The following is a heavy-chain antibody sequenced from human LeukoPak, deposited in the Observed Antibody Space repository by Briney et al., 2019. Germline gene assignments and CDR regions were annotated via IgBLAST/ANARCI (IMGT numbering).Heavy chain of an antibody. Sequence: SETLSLTPARYGGSISSYSWSWRRQPPGKGLEWIGYIYYSGSTNYNPSLKSRVTISVDTSKDQFSLKLSSVTAADTAVYYCARSDSNNYYSYLVISGNRTPVTVSS. D-gene: IGHD4-11*01. J-gene: IGHJ6*03. V-gene: IGHV4-59*08. CDR3: ARSDSNNYYSYLVI. CDR1: GGSISSYS. CDR2: IYYSGST.